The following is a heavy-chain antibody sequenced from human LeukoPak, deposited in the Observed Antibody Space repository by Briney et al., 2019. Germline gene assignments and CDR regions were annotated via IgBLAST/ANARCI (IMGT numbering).Heavy chain of an antibody. CDR2: INPNSGGT. Sequence: ASVKVSCKASGYTFTGYYMNWVRQAPGQGLEWMGWINPNSGGTNYAQKFQGRVTMTRDTSISTAYMELSRLRSDDTAVYYCASLGVGIGSYGIHYDSSAHDYWGQGTLVTVSS. CDR3: ASLGVGIGSYGIHYDSSAHDY. V-gene: IGHV1-2*02. J-gene: IGHJ4*02. CDR1: GYTFTGYY. D-gene: IGHD3-22*01.